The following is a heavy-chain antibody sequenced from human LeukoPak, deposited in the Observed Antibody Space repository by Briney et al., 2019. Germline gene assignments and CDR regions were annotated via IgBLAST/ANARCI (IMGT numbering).Heavy chain of an antibody. CDR1: GFTFSRYW. D-gene: IGHD6-13*01. J-gene: IGHJ4*02. CDR3: ARDGSSSWYDY. V-gene: IGHV3-7*01. CDR2: IKQDGSEK. Sequence: GGSLRLSCAASGFTFSRYWMSWVRQAPGKGLEWVANIKQDGSEKYYVDSVKGRFTISRDNAKNSLYLQMNSLRAEDTAVYYCARDGSSSWYDYWGQGTLVTVSS.